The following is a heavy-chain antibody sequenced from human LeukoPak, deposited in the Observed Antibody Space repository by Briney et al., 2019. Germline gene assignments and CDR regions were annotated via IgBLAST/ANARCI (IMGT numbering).Heavy chain of an antibody. CDR1: GFTFSSYG. Sequence: PGGSLRLSCAASGFTFSSYGMHWVRQAPGKGLEWVAVISYDGSNKYYADSVKGRFTISRDNSKNTLYLQMNSLRAEDTAVYYCAKERLWFGTGFDCWGQGTLVTVSS. D-gene: IGHD3-10*01. CDR3: AKERLWFGTGFDC. V-gene: IGHV3-30*18. J-gene: IGHJ4*02. CDR2: ISYDGSNK.